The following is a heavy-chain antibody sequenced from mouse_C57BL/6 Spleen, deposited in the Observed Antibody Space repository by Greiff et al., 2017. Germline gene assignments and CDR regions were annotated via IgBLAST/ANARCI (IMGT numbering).Heavy chain of an antibody. CDR3: ARSNYGDDWFAY. Sequence: QVTLKVSGPGILQSSQTLSLTCSFSGFSLSTSGMGVSWIRQPSGKGLEWLAHIYWDDDKRYNPFLKSRLTISKDTSRNQVFLKITSVDTADTATYYCARSNYGDDWFAYWGQGTLVTVSA. D-gene: IGHD2-13*01. J-gene: IGHJ3*01. V-gene: IGHV8-12*01. CDR1: GFSLSTSGMG. CDR2: IYWDDDK.